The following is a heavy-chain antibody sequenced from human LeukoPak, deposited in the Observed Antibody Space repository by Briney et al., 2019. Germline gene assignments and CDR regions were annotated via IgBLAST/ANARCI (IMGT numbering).Heavy chain of an antibody. V-gene: IGHV1-8*01. Sequence: GASVKVSCKASGYTFTSYDINWVRQATGQGLEWMGWMNPNSGNTGYAQKFQGRVTMTRNTSISTAYMELSSLRSEDTAVYYCAKDRHYYDSSGYKYQLPFDYWGQGTLVTVSS. J-gene: IGHJ4*02. CDR3: AKDRHYYDSSGYKYQLPFDY. CDR2: MNPNSGNT. D-gene: IGHD3-22*01. CDR1: GYTFTSYD.